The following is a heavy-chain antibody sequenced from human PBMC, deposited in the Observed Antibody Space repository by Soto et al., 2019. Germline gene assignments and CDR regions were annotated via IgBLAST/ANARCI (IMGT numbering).Heavy chain of an antibody. D-gene: IGHD6-13*01. CDR2: INAGNGNT. CDR3: ARGDSSRGYWYFDL. V-gene: IGHV1-3*01. CDR1: GYTFTSYA. J-gene: IGHJ2*01. Sequence: QVQLVQSGAEVKKPGASVKVSCKASGYTFTSYAMHWVRQAPGQRLEWMGWINAGNGNTKYSQKFQGRVTITRDTSASTAYMELSSLRSEDTAVYYCARGDSSRGYWYFDLWGRGTLVTVSS.